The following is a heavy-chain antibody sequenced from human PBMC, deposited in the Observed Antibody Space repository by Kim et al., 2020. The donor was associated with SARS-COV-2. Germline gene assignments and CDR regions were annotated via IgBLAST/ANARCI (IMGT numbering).Heavy chain of an antibody. CDR2: IYYSGTT. J-gene: IGHJ4*02. Sequence: SETLSLTCTVSGGSTSSSSHYWGWIRQPPGKGLEWIGSIYYSGTTYYNPSLKSRVTISLDTSKNQFSLKLSSVTAADTAGYYCVREKPLYSSGWYGYFDYWGQGTPVTVSS. CDR1: GGSTSSSSHY. V-gene: IGHV4-39*02. D-gene: IGHD6-19*01. CDR3: VREKPLYSSGWYGYFDY.